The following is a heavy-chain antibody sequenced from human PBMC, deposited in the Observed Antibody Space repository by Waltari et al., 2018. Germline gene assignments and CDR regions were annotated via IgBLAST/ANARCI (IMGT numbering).Heavy chain of an antibody. CDR3: ASRDSDAFDI. J-gene: IGHJ3*02. CDR2: ISPIVGTA. CDR1: GGTFSSYA. V-gene: IGHV1-69*08. Sequence: QVQLVQSGAEVKKPGSSVKVSCKASGGTFSSYAISWVVQAPGKGLEWMGRISPIVGTANYAQVFQGRVTITADKSTGTAYMELGSLRAEDTAVYYCASRDSDAFDIWGQGTMVTVSS. D-gene: IGHD2-21*01.